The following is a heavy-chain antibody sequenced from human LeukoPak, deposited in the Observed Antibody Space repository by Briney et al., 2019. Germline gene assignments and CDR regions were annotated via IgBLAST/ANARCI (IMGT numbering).Heavy chain of an antibody. CDR3: ARGLATVTTGVY. D-gene: IGHD4-17*01. V-gene: IGHV3-21*01. J-gene: IGHJ4*02. Sequence: GGSLRLSCAASGFIFSTYSMNWVRQAPGKGLEWVSSISSSSSYIYYADSVKGRFTISRDNAKNSLYLQMNSLRAEDTAVYYCARGLATVTTGVYWGQGTLVTVSS. CDR2: ISSSSSYI. CDR1: GFIFSTYS.